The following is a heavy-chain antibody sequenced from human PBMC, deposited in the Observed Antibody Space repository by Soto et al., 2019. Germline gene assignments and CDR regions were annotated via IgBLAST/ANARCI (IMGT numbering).Heavy chain of an antibody. V-gene: IGHV1-69*01. Sequence: QVQLVQSGAEVKKPGSSVKVSCKASGGTFSSYAISWVRRAPGQGLEWMGGIIPIFGTANYAQKFQGRVTITADESTSTAYMELSSLRSEDTAVYYCARDRLGYCSGGSCREYGMDVWGQGTTVTVSS. J-gene: IGHJ6*02. CDR1: GGTFSSYA. D-gene: IGHD2-15*01. CDR3: ARDRLGYCSGGSCREYGMDV. CDR2: IIPIFGTA.